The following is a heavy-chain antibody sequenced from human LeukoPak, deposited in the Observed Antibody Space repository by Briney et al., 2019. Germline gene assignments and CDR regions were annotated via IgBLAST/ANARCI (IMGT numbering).Heavy chain of an antibody. Sequence: GGSLRLSCAASGFTFSSYAMNWVRQAPGKGLEWVSGISGSGGSTYYADSVKGRFTISRDNSKNTLYLQMNSLRAEDTAVYYCAKDRGGSKITRKVDCFDYWGQGTLVTVSS. J-gene: IGHJ4*02. D-gene: IGHD5-24*01. V-gene: IGHV3-23*01. CDR1: GFTFSSYA. CDR3: AKDRGGSKITRKVDCFDY. CDR2: ISGSGGST.